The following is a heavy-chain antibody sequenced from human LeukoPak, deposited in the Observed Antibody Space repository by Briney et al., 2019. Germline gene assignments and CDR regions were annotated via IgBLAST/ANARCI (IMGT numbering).Heavy chain of an antibody. Sequence: SGTLSLTCTVSGGSINSKDHFWGWVRQPPGKGLEWIATIYYSGSTYHNPSLKSRVDISLDGSKNQFSLKLTSLTAADTAVYYCVREIHNDILAGHFTRRLDYWGQGNLVTVSS. J-gene: IGHJ4*02. V-gene: IGHV4-39*07. CDR3: VREIHNDILAGHFTRRLDY. CDR1: GGSINSKDHF. D-gene: IGHD3-9*01. CDR2: IYYSGST.